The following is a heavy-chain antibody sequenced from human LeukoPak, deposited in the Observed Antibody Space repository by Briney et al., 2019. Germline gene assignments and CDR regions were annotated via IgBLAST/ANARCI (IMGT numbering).Heavy chain of an antibody. Sequence: GGSLRLSCAASGFTFSDYYMSWIRQAPGKGLEWVSSISSSSSYIYYADSVKGRFTISRDNSKNSLYLQMNSLRADDTAVYYCAREAYSSYYFDFWGQGTLVTVSS. CDR2: ISSSSSYI. V-gene: IGHV3-11*06. J-gene: IGHJ4*02. CDR3: AREAYSSYYFDF. CDR1: GFTFSDYY. D-gene: IGHD4-11*01.